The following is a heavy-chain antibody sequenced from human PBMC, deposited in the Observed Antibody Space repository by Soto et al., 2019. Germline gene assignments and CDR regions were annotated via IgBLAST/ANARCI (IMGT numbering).Heavy chain of an antibody. CDR1: GGTFSSYS. V-gene: IGHV1-69*02. CDR2: VIPILGMA. CDR3: ARGGAVVLPGAVDRHNSFDP. Sequence: QVQLVQSGAEVKKPGSSVKVSCEASGGTFSSYSFSWVRQAPGQGLEWMGRVIPILGMANYAQKFQGRVTITADKSTSTVYMELSSLRSEDTAVYYCARGGAVVLPGAVDRHNSFDPWGQGTLVTVSS. D-gene: IGHD2-2*01. J-gene: IGHJ5*02.